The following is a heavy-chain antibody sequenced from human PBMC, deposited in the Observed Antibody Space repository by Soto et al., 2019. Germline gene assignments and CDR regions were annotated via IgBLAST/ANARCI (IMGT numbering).Heavy chain of an antibody. V-gene: IGHV1-69*04. CDR1: GGTFSSYT. Sequence: ASVKVSCKASGGTFSSYTISWVRQAPGQGLEWMGRIIPILGIANYAQKFQGRVTITADKSTSTAYMELSSLRSEDTAVYYCARDLEYDFWSGYYSDYNWFDPWGQGTLVTVSS. D-gene: IGHD3-3*01. J-gene: IGHJ5*02. CDR3: ARDLEYDFWSGYYSDYNWFDP. CDR2: IIPILGIA.